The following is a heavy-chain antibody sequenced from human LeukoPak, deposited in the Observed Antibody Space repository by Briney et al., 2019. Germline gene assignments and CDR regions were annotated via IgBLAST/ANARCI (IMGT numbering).Heavy chain of an antibody. Sequence: GGSLRLSCAASGFTFSSYWMHWVRHAPGKGLVWVSRINSDGSRTRYADSVKGRFTISRDNAKNTLYLQMNSLRAEDTAVFYCARTTPWGVGATEFDYWGRGTLVTVSS. D-gene: IGHD1-26*01. J-gene: IGHJ4*02. CDR3: ARTTPWGVGATEFDY. CDR1: GFTFSSYW. V-gene: IGHV3-74*01. CDR2: INSDGSRT.